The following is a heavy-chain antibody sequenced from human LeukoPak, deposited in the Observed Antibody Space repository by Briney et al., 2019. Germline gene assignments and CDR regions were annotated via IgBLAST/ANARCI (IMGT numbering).Heavy chain of an antibody. J-gene: IGHJ5*02. CDR2: INHSGST. CDR3: ARGARILYWWCMPRITSWFDP. V-gene: IGHV4-34*01. CDR1: GGSFSGYY. Sequence: PSETLSLTCAVYGGSFSGYYWSWIRQPPGKGLEWIGEINHSGSTNYNPSLKSRVTISVDTSKNQFSLKLSSVTAADTAVYYCARGARILYWWCMPRITSWFDPWGQGTLVTVSS. D-gene: IGHD2-8*02.